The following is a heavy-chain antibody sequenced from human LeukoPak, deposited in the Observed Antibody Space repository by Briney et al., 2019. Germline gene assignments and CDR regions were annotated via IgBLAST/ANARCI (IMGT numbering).Heavy chain of an antibody. CDR3: ARDRDILTGFYYYGMDV. V-gene: IGHV3-30*03. CDR1: AFTFSSYG. Sequence: GGSLRLSCAASAFTFSSYGMHWVRQAPGKGLEWVALISYDGSNKYYTDSVKGRFTISRDNSKNTLYLQINSLRAEDTAVYFCARDRDILTGFYYYGMDVWGQGTTVTVSS. CDR2: ISYDGSNK. D-gene: IGHD3-9*01. J-gene: IGHJ6*02.